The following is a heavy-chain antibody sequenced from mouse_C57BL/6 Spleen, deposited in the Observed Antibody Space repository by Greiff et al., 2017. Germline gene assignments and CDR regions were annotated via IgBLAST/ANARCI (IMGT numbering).Heavy chain of an antibody. J-gene: IGHJ2*01. CDR2: IWGDGST. CDR1: GFSLTSYG. Sequence: VQLPQSGPGLVAPSQSLSITCTVSGFSLTSYGVSWVRPPPGKGLEWLGVIWGDGSTNYHSALISRLRISKDNSKSQVFLKLNSLHTYDTATYYCANHADYYGSSSFDYWGPGATLSVSS. V-gene: IGHV2-3*01. CDR3: ANHADYYGSSSFDY. D-gene: IGHD1-1*01.